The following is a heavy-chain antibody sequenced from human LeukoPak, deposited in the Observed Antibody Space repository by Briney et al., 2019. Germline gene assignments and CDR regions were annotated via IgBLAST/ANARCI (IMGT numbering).Heavy chain of an antibody. CDR2: IYTSGST. CDR3: ARGTYGSGSPYYYYYYMDV. CDR1: GGSISSDY. Sequence: SETLSLTCTVSGGSISSDYWSWIRQPAGKGLEWIGRIYTSGSTNYNPSLKSRVTMSVDTSKNQFSLKLSSVTAADTAVYYCARGTYGSGSPYYYYYYMDVWGKGTTVTVSS. V-gene: IGHV4-4*07. J-gene: IGHJ6*03. D-gene: IGHD3-10*01.